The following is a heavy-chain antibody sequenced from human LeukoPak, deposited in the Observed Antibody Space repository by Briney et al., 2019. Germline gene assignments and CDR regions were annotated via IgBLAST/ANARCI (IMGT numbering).Heavy chain of an antibody. D-gene: IGHD3-3*01. CDR1: GFTFSSYS. J-gene: IGHJ4*02. Sequence: GGSLRLSCAASGFTFSSYSMNWVRQAPGKGLEWVSYISSSSSTIYYADSVKGRFTISRDNAKNSLYLQMNSLRAEDTAVYYCARGSLFLEWLLGYWGQGTLVTVSS. CDR2: ISSSSSTI. CDR3: ARGSLFLEWLLGY. V-gene: IGHV3-48*04.